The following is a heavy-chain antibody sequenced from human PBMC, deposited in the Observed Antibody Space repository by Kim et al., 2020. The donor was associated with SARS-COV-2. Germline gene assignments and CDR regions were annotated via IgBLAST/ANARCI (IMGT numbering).Heavy chain of an antibody. V-gene: IGHV4-34*01. D-gene: IGHD3-10*01. Sequence: SETLSLTCAVYGGSFSGYYWSWIRQPPGKGLEWIGEINHSGSTNSNPSLKSRVTISVDTSKNQFSLKLSSVTAADTAVYYCARGLPSSSGSYYNVISEQYFDSWGQGTLVTVSS. CDR1: GGSFSGYY. J-gene: IGHJ4*02. CDR2: INHSGST. CDR3: ARGLPSSSGSYYNVISEQYFDS.